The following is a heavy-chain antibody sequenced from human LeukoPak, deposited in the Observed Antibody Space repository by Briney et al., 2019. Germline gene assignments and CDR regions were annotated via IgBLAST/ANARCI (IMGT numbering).Heavy chain of an antibody. Sequence: GRSLRLSCAASGFTFSSYAMHWVRQAPGKGLEWVAVISYDGSNKYYADSVKGRFTVSRDNSGTTLYLQMNSLRVEDTAVYYCARGPLNKFGVDDWGQGTTVTVSS. V-gene: IGHV3-30-3*01. D-gene: IGHD1/OR15-1a*01. J-gene: IGHJ6*02. CDR1: GFTFSSYA. CDR2: ISYDGSNK. CDR3: ARGPLNKFGVDD.